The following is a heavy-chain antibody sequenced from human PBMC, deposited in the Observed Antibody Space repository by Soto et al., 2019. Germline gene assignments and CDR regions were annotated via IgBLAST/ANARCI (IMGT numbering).Heavy chain of an antibody. CDR2: ISTYNGDT. Sequence: ASVKVSCKASGYTFTRSGISWVRQAPGQGLEWMGWISTYNGDTNYAQTFQGRVTMTTDTSTSTAYMELRSLRSDDTAVYYCARAERYGYCFDYWGQGTLVTVSS. CDR1: GYTFTRSG. CDR3: ARAERYGYCFDY. J-gene: IGHJ4*02. V-gene: IGHV1-18*01. D-gene: IGHD5-12*01.